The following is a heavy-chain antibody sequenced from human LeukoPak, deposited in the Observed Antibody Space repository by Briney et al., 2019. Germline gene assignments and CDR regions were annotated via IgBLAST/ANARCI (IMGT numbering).Heavy chain of an antibody. Sequence: ASVKVSCKASGYTFTSYGISWVRQAPGQGLEWMGWISAYNGNTNYAQKLQGRVTMTTDTSASTAYMELSSLRSEDTAVYYCARAPYDILTDNAFDIWGQETMVTVSS. CDR3: ARAPYDILTDNAFDI. CDR1: GYTFTSYG. CDR2: ISAYNGNT. J-gene: IGHJ3*02. V-gene: IGHV1-18*01. D-gene: IGHD3-9*01.